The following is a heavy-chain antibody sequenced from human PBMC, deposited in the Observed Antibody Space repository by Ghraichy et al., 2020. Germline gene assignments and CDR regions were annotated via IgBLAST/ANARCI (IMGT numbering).Heavy chain of an antibody. CDR1: EFTLSSFW. CDR3: ARGGSVDNGMLTGWFDP. D-gene: IGHD5-18*01. Sequence: GGSLRLSCAASEFTLSSFWMSWVRQAPGKGLEWVANIKSDGTEDFYGDSVRGRFTITRDNVKNSVFLQMNNLRVEGTAVYHCARGGSVDNGMLTGWFDPWGQGTQVTVSS. V-gene: IGHV3-7*03. CDR2: IKSDGTED. J-gene: IGHJ5*02.